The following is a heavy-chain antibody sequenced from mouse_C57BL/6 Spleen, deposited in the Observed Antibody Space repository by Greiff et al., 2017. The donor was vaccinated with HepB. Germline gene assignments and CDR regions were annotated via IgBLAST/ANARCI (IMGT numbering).Heavy chain of an antibody. Sequence: EVQGVESGGDLVKPGGSLKLSCAASGFTFSSYGMSWVRQTPDKRLEWVATISSGGSYTYYPDSVKGRFTISRDNAKNTLYLQMSSLKSEDTAMYYCATLTTAVAGDYWGQGTTLTVSS. D-gene: IGHD1-1*01. CDR1: GFTFSSYG. J-gene: IGHJ2*01. CDR2: ISSGGSYT. V-gene: IGHV5-6*01. CDR3: ATLTTAVAGDY.